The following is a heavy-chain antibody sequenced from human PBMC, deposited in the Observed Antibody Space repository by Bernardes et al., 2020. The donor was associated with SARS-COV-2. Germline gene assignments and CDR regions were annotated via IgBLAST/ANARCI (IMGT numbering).Heavy chain of an antibody. D-gene: IGHD3-9*01. Sequence: SETLSLTCTISGGSISSGDYYWSWIRQHPGKGLEWIGYFFYRAKTYYNPSLRSRVTISSDTSRTQFSLRLTSVTAADTAIYYCARGEDPLTGYFTPSSFDLWGQGTLVTVSS. V-gene: IGHV4-31*03. CDR2: FFYRAKT. CDR1: GGSISSGDYY. CDR3: ARGEDPLTGYFTPSSFDL. J-gene: IGHJ4*02.